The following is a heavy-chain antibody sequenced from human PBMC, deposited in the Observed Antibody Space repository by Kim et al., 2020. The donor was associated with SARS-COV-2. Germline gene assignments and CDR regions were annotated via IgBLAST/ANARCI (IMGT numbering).Heavy chain of an antibody. J-gene: IGHJ5*02. V-gene: IGHV3-74*01. D-gene: IGHD6-13*01. CDR3: ARGSFQQGSDP. CDR2: IKSDGSDT. CDR1: GFTFSSYW. Sequence: GGSLRLSCEASGFTFSSYWMNWVRQGPGKGLVWVSRIKSDGSDTHYADSVKGRFTISRDNAKNTLHLQLNSLGVEDTAIYYCARGSFQQGSDPWGQGTLVTVSS.